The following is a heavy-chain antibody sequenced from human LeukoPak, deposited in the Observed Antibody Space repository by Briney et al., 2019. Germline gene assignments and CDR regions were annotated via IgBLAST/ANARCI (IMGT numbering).Heavy chain of an antibody. CDR1: GYTFTSNG. V-gene: IGHV1-18*01. Sequence: ASVKVSCKASGYTFTSNGISWVRQAPGQGREWMGWISAYDGNTNYAQKLQGRVTMTTDTSTSTAYMELRSLRSDDTAVYYCARDLRRSWNYWFDPWGQGTLVTVSS. D-gene: IGHD6-13*01. CDR2: ISAYDGNT. J-gene: IGHJ5*02. CDR3: ARDLRRSWNYWFDP.